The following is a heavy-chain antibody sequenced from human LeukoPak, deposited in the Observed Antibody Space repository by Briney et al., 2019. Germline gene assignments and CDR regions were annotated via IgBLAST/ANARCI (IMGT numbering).Heavy chain of an antibody. CDR1: GGSISSGGYY. Sequence: PSQTLSLTCTVSGGSISSGGYYWTWIRQHPGKGLEWIGYIYYSGSTYYNPSLKSRVTISVDTSKNQFSLNLSSVTAADTAVYHCARTSIAARRANAFDIWGQGTMVTVSS. V-gene: IGHV4-31*02. J-gene: IGHJ3*02. D-gene: IGHD6-6*01. CDR3: ARTSIAARRANAFDI. CDR2: IYYSGST.